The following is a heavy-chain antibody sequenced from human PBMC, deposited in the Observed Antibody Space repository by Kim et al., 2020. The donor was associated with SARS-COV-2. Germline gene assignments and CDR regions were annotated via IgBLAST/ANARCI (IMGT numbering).Heavy chain of an antibody. V-gene: IGHV1-8*01. J-gene: IGHJ5*02. CDR3: ARGRVAATNWFDP. Sequence: AQKFQGRVTLTRNNSISTAYMELSSLRSEETAVYYCARGRVAATNWFDPWGQGTLVTVSS. D-gene: IGHD2-15*01.